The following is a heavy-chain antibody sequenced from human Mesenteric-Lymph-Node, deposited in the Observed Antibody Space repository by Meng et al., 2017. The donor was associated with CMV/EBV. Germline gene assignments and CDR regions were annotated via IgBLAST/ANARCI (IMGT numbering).Heavy chain of an antibody. D-gene: IGHD3-3*01. Sequence: GGSLRLSCAASGFTFSSYGMHWVRQAPGKGLEWVGVIYGASSTYYADSVKGRFTISRDNSKNTLYLQMNSLRAEDTAVYYCARRGVIYDFWTGGFAFDIWGQGTMVTVSS. V-gene: IGHV3-NL1*01. CDR2: IYGASST. CDR3: ARRGVIYDFWTGGFAFDI. J-gene: IGHJ3*02. CDR1: GFTFSSYG.